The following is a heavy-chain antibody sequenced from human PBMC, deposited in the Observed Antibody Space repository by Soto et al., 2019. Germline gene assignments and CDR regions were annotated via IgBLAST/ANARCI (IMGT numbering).Heavy chain of an antibody. CDR2: ISYDGSNK. Sequence: QVQLVESGGGVVQPGRSLRLSCAASGFTFSSYAMHWVRQAPGKGLEWVAVISYDGSNKYYADSVKGRFTISRDNSKNTLYLQMNSLRAEDTAVYYCARVLKMRQWLVKAYWGQGTLVTVSS. J-gene: IGHJ4*02. D-gene: IGHD6-19*01. CDR3: ARVLKMRQWLVKAY. V-gene: IGHV3-30-3*01. CDR1: GFTFSSYA.